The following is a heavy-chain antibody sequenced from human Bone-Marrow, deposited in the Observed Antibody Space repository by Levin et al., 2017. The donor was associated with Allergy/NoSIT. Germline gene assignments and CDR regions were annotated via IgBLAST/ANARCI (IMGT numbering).Heavy chain of an antibody. CDR3: ATVHSSSRLFDY. CDR1: GFTFNEYF. J-gene: IGHJ4*02. V-gene: IGHV3-11*06. D-gene: IGHD1-26*01. Sequence: LSLTCAASGFTFNEYFMSWIRQRPGKGLQWVSYISTSGGSKNYAGSVKGRFTISRNNGENSLYLQMNNLRAEDTGIYYCATVHSSSRLFDYWGQGVLVTVSS. CDR2: ISTSGGSK.